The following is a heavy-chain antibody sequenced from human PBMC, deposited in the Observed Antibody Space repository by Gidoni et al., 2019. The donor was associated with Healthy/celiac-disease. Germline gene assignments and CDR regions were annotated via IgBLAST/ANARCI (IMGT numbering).Heavy chain of an antibody. Sequence: QVQLQQWGAGLLKPSETLSLTCAVYGGSFSGYYWSWIRQPPGKGLEWIGEINHSGSTNYNPSLKSRVTISVDTSKNQFSLKLSSVTAADTAVYYCARVRTVTTYYGMDVWGQGTTVTVSS. CDR2: INHSGST. D-gene: IGHD4-4*01. V-gene: IGHV4-34*01. J-gene: IGHJ6*02. CDR3: ARVRTVTTYYGMDV. CDR1: GGSFSGYY.